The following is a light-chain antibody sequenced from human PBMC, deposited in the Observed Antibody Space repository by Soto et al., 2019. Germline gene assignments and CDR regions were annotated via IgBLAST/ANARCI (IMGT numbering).Light chain of an antibody. Sequence: QSVLTQPASVSGSPGQSITISCTGTSSDVGGYNSVSWYQQHPGKAPKLMIYEVSNRPSGVSNRFSGSKSGNTASLTISGLQAEDEADYYCSSETSSSTLGFGGGTKLTVL. CDR2: EVS. J-gene: IGLJ2*01. CDR1: SSDVGGYNS. V-gene: IGLV2-14*01. CDR3: SSETSSSTLG.